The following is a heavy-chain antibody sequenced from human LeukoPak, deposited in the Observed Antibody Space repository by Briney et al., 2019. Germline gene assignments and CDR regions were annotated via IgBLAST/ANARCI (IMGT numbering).Heavy chain of an antibody. CDR3: AKTLGGTLRAYYYYMDV. Sequence: GGSLRLSCAGSGFSFSSYAMSWVRQPPGKGLEWVSAISGSGDRVYYADSVKGRFIISRDNSKKTLYLRMDSLRAEDAAIYYCAKTLGGTLRAYYYYMDVWGKGTTVT. CDR2: ISGSGDRV. D-gene: IGHD1-26*01. CDR1: GFSFSSYA. J-gene: IGHJ6*03. V-gene: IGHV3-23*01.